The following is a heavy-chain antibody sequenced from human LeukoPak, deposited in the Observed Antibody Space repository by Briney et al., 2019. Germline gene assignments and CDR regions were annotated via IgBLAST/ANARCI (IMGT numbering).Heavy chain of an antibody. V-gene: IGHV1-46*04. CDR1: GYTFTSYY. J-gene: IGHJ4*02. D-gene: IGHD1-1*01. Sequence: SVKVSCKASGYTFTSYYMHWVRQAPGQGLEWMGIINPSGGSTSYADSVKGRFTISRDNSKNTLYLQMNSLRAEDTAVYYCARATTTYNFDYWGQGTLVTVSS. CDR3: ARATTTYNFDY. CDR2: INPSGGST.